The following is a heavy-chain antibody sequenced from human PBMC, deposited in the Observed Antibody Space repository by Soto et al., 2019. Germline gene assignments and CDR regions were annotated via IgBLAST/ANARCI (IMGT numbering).Heavy chain of an antibody. CDR1: AYTFSSYG. Sequence: QAQLMQSGAEVKRPGASVKVSCRSSAYTFSSYGITWVRQAPGQGLEWLGWVSPYDGKTNYAPSFPGRVYMSPATSANTAYVELRSLRVDDTANYYCARGGYYDSSGSRNYHYYGLKVWGQGTTVTVS. V-gene: IGHV1-18*04. J-gene: IGHJ6*02. D-gene: IGHD3-22*01. CDR3: ARGGYYDSSGSRNYHYYGLKV. CDR2: VSPYDGKT.